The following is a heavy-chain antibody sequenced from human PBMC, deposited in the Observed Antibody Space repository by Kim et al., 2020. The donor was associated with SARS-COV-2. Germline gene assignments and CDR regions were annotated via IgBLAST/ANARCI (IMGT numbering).Heavy chain of an antibody. V-gene: IGHV1-69*06. CDR3: ARAGSGWYFLSDY. J-gene: IGHJ4*02. D-gene: IGHD6-19*01. CDR1: GGTFSSYA. Sequence: SVKVSCKASGGTFSSYAISWVRQAPGQGLEWMGGIIPIFGTANYAQKFQGRVTITADKSTSTAYMELSSLRSEDTAVYYCARAGSGWYFLSDYWGQGTLVTVSP. CDR2: IIPIFGTA.